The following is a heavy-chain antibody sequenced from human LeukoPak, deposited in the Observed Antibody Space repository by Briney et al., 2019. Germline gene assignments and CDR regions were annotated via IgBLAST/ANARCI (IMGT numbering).Heavy chain of an antibody. V-gene: IGHV4-59*01. Sequence: SETLFLSCTVSGGSISSYYWNWIRQPPGKGLEWIGYISYSGSTNYNPSLKSRVTISLDTSKNQFSLKLRSVTAADTAVYYCARGFDSKSTYFDYWGQGTLVTVSS. CDR2: ISYSGST. J-gene: IGHJ4*02. D-gene: IGHD5-12*01. CDR3: ARGFDSKSTYFDY. CDR1: GGSISSYY.